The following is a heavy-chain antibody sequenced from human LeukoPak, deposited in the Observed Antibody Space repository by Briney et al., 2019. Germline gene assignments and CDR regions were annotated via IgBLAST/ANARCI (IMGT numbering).Heavy chain of an antibody. J-gene: IGHJ4*02. D-gene: IGHD1-26*01. CDR3: ARGIGSYLPIGC. CDR2: IYYSGST. CDR1: GGPISTYY. V-gene: IGHV4-59*01. Sequence: SETLSLTCTVSGGPISTYYWSWIRQPPGKGLEWIGYIYYSGSTNYNPSLKSRVTISVDTSKNQFSLKLSSVTAADTAVYYCARGIGSYLPIGCWGQGTLVTVSS.